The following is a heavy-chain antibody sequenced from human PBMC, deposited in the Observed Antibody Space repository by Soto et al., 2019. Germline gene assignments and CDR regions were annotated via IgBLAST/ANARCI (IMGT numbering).Heavy chain of an antibody. CDR3: ARSPISGWGPLGDYYYGMDV. CDR2: IYHSGST. CDR1: GGSISSGGYS. J-gene: IGHJ6*02. V-gene: IGHV4-30-2*01. D-gene: IGHD6-19*01. Sequence: PSETLSLTCAVSGGSISSGGYSWSWIRQPPGKGLEWIGYIYHSGSTYYNPSLKSRVTISVDRSKNQFSLKLSSVTAADTAVYYCARSPISGWGPLGDYYYGMDVWGQGTTVTVS.